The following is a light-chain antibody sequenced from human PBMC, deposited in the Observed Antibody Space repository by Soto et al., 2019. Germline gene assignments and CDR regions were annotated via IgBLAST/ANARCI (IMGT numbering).Light chain of an antibody. CDR2: EVS. CDR1: SSVVGGYNY. J-gene: IGLJ1*01. Sequence: QCDLTRAPYATGFPGRAVTISCTGTSSVVGGYNYVSWYQQHPGKAPKLMIYEVSKRPSGVPDRFSGSKSGNTASLTVSGLQAEDEADYYCSSYAGSNKGVFGTGTKVTVL. CDR3: SSYAGSNKGV. V-gene: IGLV2-8*01.